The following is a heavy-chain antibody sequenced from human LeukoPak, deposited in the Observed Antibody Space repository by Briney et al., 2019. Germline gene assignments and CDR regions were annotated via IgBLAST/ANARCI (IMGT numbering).Heavy chain of an antibody. J-gene: IGHJ4*02. D-gene: IGHD1-26*01. CDR2: ISYDGSNK. Sequence: GGSLRLSCAASGFTFSSYAMHWVRQAPGKGLEWVAVISYDGSNKYYADSVKGRFTISRDNSKDTLYLQMNSLRAEDTAVYYCAKDPGWEPLDYWGQGTLVTVSS. CDR3: AKDPGWEPLDY. V-gene: IGHV3-30-3*01. CDR1: GFTFSSYA.